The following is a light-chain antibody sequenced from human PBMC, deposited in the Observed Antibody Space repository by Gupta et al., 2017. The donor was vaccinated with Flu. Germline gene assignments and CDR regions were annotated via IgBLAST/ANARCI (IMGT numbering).Light chain of an antibody. CDR3: QQRSSWPALT. J-gene: IGKJ4*01. CDR1: QSVSSY. Sequence: EIVLTQSPATLSLSPGERATLSCRASQSVSSYLAWYQQKPGQAPRLLIYDASNRATGIPARFSGSGSETDFTLTISSLEPEDFAVYYCQQRSSWPALTFGGGTKVEIK. V-gene: IGKV3-11*01. CDR2: DAS.